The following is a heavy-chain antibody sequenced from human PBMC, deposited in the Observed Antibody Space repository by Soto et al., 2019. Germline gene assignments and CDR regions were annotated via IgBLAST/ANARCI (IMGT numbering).Heavy chain of an antibody. Sequence: SGPTLVNHTQTLTLDCTFCGFSLTTSGVGVGWIRQPPEKALEWLALIYWDDDKRYSPSLKSRLTITKDTSKNQVFLTMTNMDPADTGTYYCVHRRAGLWFDPWGQGTLVTVSS. J-gene: IGHJ5*02. CDR3: VHRRAGLWFDP. CDR1: GFSLTTSGVG. V-gene: IGHV2-5*02. CDR2: IYWDDDK.